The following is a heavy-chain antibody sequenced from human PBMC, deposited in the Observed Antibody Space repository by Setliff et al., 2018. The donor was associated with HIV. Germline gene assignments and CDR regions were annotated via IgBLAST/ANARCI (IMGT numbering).Heavy chain of an antibody. D-gene: IGHD3-16*01. J-gene: IGHJ4*02. CDR3: ARDLLGTWGG. V-gene: IGHV4-38-2*02. Sequence: LSLTCSVSGYSISSGYYWGWIRQPPGKGLKWIASMYHSGSTFYTPSLRRRASISIDTSKNQFSLSLTSVTASDTAVYYCARDLLGTWGGWGQGTLVTVSS. CDR1: GYSISSGYY. CDR2: MYHSGST.